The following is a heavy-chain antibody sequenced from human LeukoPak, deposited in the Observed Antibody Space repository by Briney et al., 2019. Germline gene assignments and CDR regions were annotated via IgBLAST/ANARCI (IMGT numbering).Heavy chain of an antibody. Sequence: PGGSLRLSCAASGFTFNNYALSWVRQTPGKGLEWVSATVGSRPDTYHADSVKGRFTVSRDNSRNTLYLQMNSLRAEDTAVYYCTKAPQEACAGVFCCPFDSWGQGTLVSVSS. J-gene: IGHJ4*02. CDR1: GFTFNNYA. D-gene: IGHD2-21*01. CDR3: TKAPQEACAGVFCCPFDS. CDR2: TVGSRPDT. V-gene: IGHV3-23*01.